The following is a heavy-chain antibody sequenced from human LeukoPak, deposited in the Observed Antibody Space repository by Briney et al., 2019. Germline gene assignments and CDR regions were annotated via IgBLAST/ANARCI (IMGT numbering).Heavy chain of an antibody. CDR2: IKQDGSEK. J-gene: IGHJ4*02. CDR3: ARGRGGDY. Sequence: GGSLRLSCAASGFTLSNIWMSWVRQAPGKGLEWVANIKQDGSEKYYVDSVKGRFTISRDNAKNSLYLQMNSLRAEDTAVYYCARGRGGDYWGQGTLATVSS. CDR1: GFTLSNIW. V-gene: IGHV3-7*05.